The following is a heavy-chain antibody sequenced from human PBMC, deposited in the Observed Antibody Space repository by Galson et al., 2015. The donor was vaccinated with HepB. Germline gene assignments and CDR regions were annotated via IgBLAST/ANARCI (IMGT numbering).Heavy chain of an antibody. CDR2: ISYDGSNK. J-gene: IGHJ4*02. V-gene: IGHV3-30*18. Sequence: SLRLSCAASGFTFSSYGMHWVRQAPGKGLEWVAVISYDGSNKYYADSVKGRSTISRDNSKNTLYLQMNSLRAEDTAVYYCAKGGYYYDSSGSPDYWGQGTLVTVSS. CDR3: AKGGYYYDSSGSPDY. CDR1: GFTFSSYG. D-gene: IGHD3-22*01.